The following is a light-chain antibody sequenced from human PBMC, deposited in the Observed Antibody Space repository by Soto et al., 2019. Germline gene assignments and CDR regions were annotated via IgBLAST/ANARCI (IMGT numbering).Light chain of an antibody. V-gene: IGKV1-17*01. Sequence: DIQMTQSPSSLSASVGDRVTIICRASQSISSYLNWYQQKPGKAPKRLIYAASSLQSGVPSRFSGSGSGTEFTLTISSLQPEDFATYYCLQHNSYPRTFGQGTKVDI. CDR3: LQHNSYPRT. J-gene: IGKJ1*01. CDR2: AAS. CDR1: QSISSY.